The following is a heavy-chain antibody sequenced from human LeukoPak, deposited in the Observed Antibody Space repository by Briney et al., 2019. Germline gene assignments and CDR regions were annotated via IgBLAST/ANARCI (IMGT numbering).Heavy chain of an antibody. Sequence: KASQTLSLTCTVSGGSISSGSYYWSWIRQPPGKGLEWIGEINHSGSTNYNPSLKSRVTISVDTSKNQFSLKLSSVTAADTAVYYCARGLGIQLWLSWFDPWGQGTLVTVSS. CDR3: ARGLGIQLWLSWFDP. CDR2: INHSGST. V-gene: IGHV4-39*07. J-gene: IGHJ5*02. CDR1: GGSISSGSYY. D-gene: IGHD5-18*01.